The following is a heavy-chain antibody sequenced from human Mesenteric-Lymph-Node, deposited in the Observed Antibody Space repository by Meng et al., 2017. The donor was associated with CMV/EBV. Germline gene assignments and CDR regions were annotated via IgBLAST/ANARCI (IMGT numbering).Heavy chain of an antibody. CDR3: ARLDGAIYNP. CDR2: ISSTGDNT. J-gene: IGHJ5*02. D-gene: IGHD4/OR15-4a*01. Sequence: GESLKISCAASGFTFSRYAMIWVRQAPGKGLEYVSAISSTGDNTYYADSVRGRFTISRDNSKNTLYLQMGSLRVDDMAVYYCARLDGAIYNPWGQGTLVTVS. CDR1: GFTFSRYA. V-gene: IGHV3-64*02.